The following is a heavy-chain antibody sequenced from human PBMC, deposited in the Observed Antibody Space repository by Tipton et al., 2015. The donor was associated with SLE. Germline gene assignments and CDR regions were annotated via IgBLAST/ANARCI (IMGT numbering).Heavy chain of an antibody. J-gene: IGHJ4*02. D-gene: IGHD3-9*01. V-gene: IGHV3-7*01. Sequence: GSLRLSCAASGFTFSSYWMSWVRQAPGKGLEWVANIKQDGSEKYYVDSVKGRFTISRDNAKNSLYLQMNSLRAEDTAVYYCARDPHPLTGYYPDFDYWGQGTLVTVSS. CDR3: ARDPHPLTGYYPDFDY. CDR1: GFTFSSYW. CDR2: IKQDGSEK.